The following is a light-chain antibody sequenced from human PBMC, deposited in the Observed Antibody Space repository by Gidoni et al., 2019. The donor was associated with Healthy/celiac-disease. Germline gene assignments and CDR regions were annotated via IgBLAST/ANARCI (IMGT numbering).Light chain of an antibody. Sequence: VLTQSPATLSLSPGERATLSSRASQSVSSYLAWYQQKPGQAPRLLIYDASNRATGIPARFSGSGSGTDFTLTISSLEPEDFAVYYCQQRSNWPPPITFGQGTRLEIK. J-gene: IGKJ5*01. CDR3: QQRSNWPPPIT. CDR2: DAS. V-gene: IGKV3-11*01. CDR1: QSVSSY.